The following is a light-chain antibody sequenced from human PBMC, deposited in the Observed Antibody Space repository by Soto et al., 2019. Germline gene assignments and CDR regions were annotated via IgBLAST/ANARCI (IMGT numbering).Light chain of an antibody. CDR3: QQYGYSPIT. CDR1: QSVSSSH. Sequence: EIALTQSTGTLSLAPGERATLSCRASQSVSSSHSAWYQHKPGQAPRLLIYAASSRAAGSPDRFSGGGSGTDFTLTISRLEPEDFPVYYCQQYGYSPITFGQGTRLEI. V-gene: IGKV3-20*01. J-gene: IGKJ5*01. CDR2: AAS.